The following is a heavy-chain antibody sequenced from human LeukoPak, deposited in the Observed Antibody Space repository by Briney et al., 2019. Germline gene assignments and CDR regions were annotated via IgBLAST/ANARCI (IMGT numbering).Heavy chain of an antibody. CDR2: ISTDGSVT. D-gene: IGHD3-10*01. Sequence: GGSLRLSCAASGFTFSTYWMHWVRRAPGKGLVWVSRISTDGSVTSYADSVKGRFTISRDNAKNTMYLQMNSLRAEDTAVYYCARIGGSGSYSGHYFDHWGQGTLVTISS. V-gene: IGHV3-74*01. J-gene: IGHJ4*02. CDR1: GFTFSTYW. CDR3: ARIGGSGSYSGHYFDH.